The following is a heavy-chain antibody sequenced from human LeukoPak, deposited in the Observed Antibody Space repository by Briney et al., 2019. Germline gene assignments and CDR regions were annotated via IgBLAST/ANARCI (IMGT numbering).Heavy chain of an antibody. CDR2: ISSSSSYI. CDR3: ARRFVIAAANDY. V-gene: IGHV3-21*01. D-gene: IGHD6-13*01. Sequence: PGGSLRLSCAASGFTFSSYSMNWVRQAPGKGLEWVSSISSSSSYIYYADSVKGRFTISRDNAKNSLYLQMNSLRAEDTAVYYCARRFVIAAANDYWGQGTLVTVSS. CDR1: GFTFSSYS. J-gene: IGHJ4*02.